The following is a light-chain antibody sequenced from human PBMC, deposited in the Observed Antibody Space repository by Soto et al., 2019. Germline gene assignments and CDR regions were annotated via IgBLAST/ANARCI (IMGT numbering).Light chain of an antibody. V-gene: IGLV1-51*01. CDR2: DNN. CDR3: GTWDSSLSAAV. CDR1: SSNIGNNY. J-gene: IGLJ3*02. Sequence: QSVLTQPPSVSAAPGQTVTISCSGTSSNIGNNYVSWYQQLPGTAPKLLIYDNNKRPSGIPDRFSGSNSGTSATLGITGLQTGDEADYYCGTWDSSLSAAVFGGGTKLTVL.